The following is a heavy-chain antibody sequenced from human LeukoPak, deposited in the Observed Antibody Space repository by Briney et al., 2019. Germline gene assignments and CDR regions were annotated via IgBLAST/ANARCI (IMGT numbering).Heavy chain of an antibody. CDR1: GGSISSGSYY. D-gene: IGHD6-13*01. V-gene: IGHV4-61*02. J-gene: IGHJ3*02. CDR2: IYTSGST. Sequence: PSETLSLTCTVSGGSISSGSYYWSWIRQPAGKGLEWIGRIYTSGSTNYNPSLKSRVTISVDTSKNQFSLKLSSVTAADTAVYYCARDGYSSRQDAFDIWGQGTMVTVSS. CDR3: ARDGYSSRQDAFDI.